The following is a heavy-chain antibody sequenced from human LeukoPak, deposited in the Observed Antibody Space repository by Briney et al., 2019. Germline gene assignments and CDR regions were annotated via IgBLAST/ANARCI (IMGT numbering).Heavy chain of an antibody. Sequence: GGSLRLSCEASGFAFGSHAMYWVRQAPGKGLEWVAGIFGSGGSPHYADPVKGRFTISRDNSRNTVYLQINSLRAEDTAVYYCGKTTVGYSNGQKPAWPVDYWGQGTLVTVSS. V-gene: IGHV3-23*01. CDR3: GKTTVGYSNGQKPAWPVDY. CDR1: GFAFGSHA. CDR2: IFGSGGSP. D-gene: IGHD5-18*01. J-gene: IGHJ4*02.